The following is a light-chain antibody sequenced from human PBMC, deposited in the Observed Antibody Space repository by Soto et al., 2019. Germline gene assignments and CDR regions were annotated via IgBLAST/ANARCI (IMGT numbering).Light chain of an antibody. V-gene: IGKV1-5*01. CDR3: QQYNIYSRT. CDR2: DAS. CDR1: QSISSW. J-gene: IGKJ1*01. Sequence: GDRVTITCRASQSISSWLAWYQQKPGKAPKLLIYDASSLESGVPSRFSGSGSGTEFTLTISSLQPDDFATYYCQQYNIYSRTFGHGTKVEIK.